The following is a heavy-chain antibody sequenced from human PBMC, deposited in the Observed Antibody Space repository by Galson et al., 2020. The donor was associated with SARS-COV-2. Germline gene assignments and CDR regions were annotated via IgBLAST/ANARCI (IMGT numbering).Heavy chain of an antibody. D-gene: IGHD2-15*01. CDR2: ITTSDNYI. CDR1: GFTFSSYS. V-gene: IGHV3-21*01. Sequence: GGSLRLSCAASGFTFSSYSMSWVRQAPGKGLEWVSSITTSDNYIYYADSVKGRFAISRDNAKNSLYLQMNSLRAEDMAVYYCARDGDNYDFSGAFDQWGQGTLVTVSS. J-gene: IGHJ4*02. CDR3: ARDGDNYDFSGAFDQ.